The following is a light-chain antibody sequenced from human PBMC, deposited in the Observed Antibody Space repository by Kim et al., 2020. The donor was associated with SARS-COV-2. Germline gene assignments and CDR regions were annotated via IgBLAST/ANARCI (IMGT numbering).Light chain of an antibody. Sequence: SAAVVYTVSITCRTSQTINVLLALYQHKPVKAPNLLISKASSLESGVPSTFTGSKSGTSFTLTISNLQPDDFSRYYCQQYKSYPFTFSQLTKLEI. CDR2: KAS. CDR1: QTINVL. J-gene: IGKJ2*01. CDR3: QQYKSYPFT. V-gene: IGKV1-5*03.